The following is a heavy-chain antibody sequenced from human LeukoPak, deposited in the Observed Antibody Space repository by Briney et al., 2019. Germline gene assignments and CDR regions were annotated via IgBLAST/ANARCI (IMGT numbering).Heavy chain of an antibody. Sequence: GRSLRLSCAASGFTFSSYGMHWVRQAPGKGLEWVAVIWYDGGNKYYADSVKGRFTIFRDNSKNTLYLQMNSLRAEDTAVYYCARDLAVPAAENYGMDVWGQGTTVTVSS. J-gene: IGHJ6*02. V-gene: IGHV3-33*01. CDR1: GFTFSSYG. D-gene: IGHD2-2*01. CDR3: ARDLAVPAAENYGMDV. CDR2: IWYDGGNK.